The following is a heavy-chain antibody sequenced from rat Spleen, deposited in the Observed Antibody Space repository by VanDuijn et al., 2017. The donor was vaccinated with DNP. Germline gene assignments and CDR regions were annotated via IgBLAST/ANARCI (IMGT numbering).Heavy chain of an antibody. CDR3: TSPVPSGHYVMDA. V-gene: IGHV5-46*01. D-gene: IGHD4-3*01. CDR2: IIYDGSIT. J-gene: IGHJ4*01. CDR1: GFTFSRFP. Sequence: EVQLVESGGGLVQPGRSMKLSCAVSGFTFSRFPMAWVRQAPTKGLEWVATIIYDGSITYYGDSVKGRFTISRDNTNSTLYLQMDSLRSEDTATYYCTSPVPSGHYVMDAWGQGTSVTVSS.